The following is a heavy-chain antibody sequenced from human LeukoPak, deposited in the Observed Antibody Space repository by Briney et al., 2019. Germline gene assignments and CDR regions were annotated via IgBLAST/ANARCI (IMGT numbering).Heavy chain of an antibody. CDR3: ATLIEVDYSTLEGY. J-gene: IGHJ4*02. Sequence: PGGSLRLSCAASGFTFSIYGMHWVRQAPGKGLEWVAVIWYGGSNKYYADSVKGRFTISRDNSKNTLYLQMNSLRAEDTAVYYCATLIEVDYSTLEGYWGQGTLVTVSS. V-gene: IGHV3-30*02. D-gene: IGHD4/OR15-4a*01. CDR2: IWYGGSNK. CDR1: GFTFSIYG.